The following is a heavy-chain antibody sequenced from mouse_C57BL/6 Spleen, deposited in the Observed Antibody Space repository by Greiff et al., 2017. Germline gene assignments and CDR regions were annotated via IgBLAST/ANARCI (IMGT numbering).Heavy chain of an antibody. CDR2: INPSSGYT. J-gene: IGHJ2*01. CDR3: ARSDYAPAYFDY. D-gene: IGHD1-1*02. CDR1: GYTFTSYT. V-gene: IGHV1-4*01. Sequence: QVQLQQSGAELARPGASVKMSCKASGYTFTSYTMHWVKQRPGQGLEWIGYINPSSGYTKYNQKFKDKATLTADISSSTAYMQLSSLTSEDSAVYYGARSDYAPAYFDYWGQGTTLTVSS.